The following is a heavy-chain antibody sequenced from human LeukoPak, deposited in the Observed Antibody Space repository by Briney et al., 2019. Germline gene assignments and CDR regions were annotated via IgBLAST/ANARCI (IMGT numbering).Heavy chain of an antibody. CDR1: GFTFSSYG. D-gene: IGHD2-8*01. J-gene: IGHJ5*02. V-gene: IGHV3-23*01. Sequence: GGSLRLSCAASGFTFSSYGMSWVRQAPGKGLEWVSAISGSGGSTFYADSVKGRFTMSRDNSKNTLYLQMNSLRAEDTAVYYCAKEASYCTNGVCYSRIFDTWGQGTLVTVSS. CDR2: ISGSGGST. CDR3: AKEASYCTNGVCYSRIFDT.